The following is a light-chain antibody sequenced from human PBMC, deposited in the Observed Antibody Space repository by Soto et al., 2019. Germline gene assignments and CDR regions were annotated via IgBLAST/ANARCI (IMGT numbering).Light chain of an antibody. Sequence: AIQLTQSPSSLSASVGDRVTITCRASQGISSALAWYQQKPGQAPKLLIYDASSLESGVPSRFSGSGSGTDFTLTISSLQPEDFATYYCQQYNSFWTFGQGTKVEI. CDR1: QGISSA. CDR3: QQYNSFWT. J-gene: IGKJ1*01. CDR2: DAS. V-gene: IGKV1-13*02.